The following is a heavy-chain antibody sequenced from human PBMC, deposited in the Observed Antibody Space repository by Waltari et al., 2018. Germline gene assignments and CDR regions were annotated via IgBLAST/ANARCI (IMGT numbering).Heavy chain of an antibody. CDR1: AYKFSSYW. V-gene: IGHV5-51*03. Sequence: EGQLVQSGAEVKKPGESLKISCKGSAYKFSSYWIGWVRQMPGKGLEWMGINYPGDSDTRYSPSFQGQVTISVDKFISTAYLQWSSLKTSDTAMYYCARSTGSGYPALDWWGQGTLVTVSS. D-gene: IGHD6-25*01. CDR3: ARSTGSGYPALDW. CDR2: NYPGDSDT. J-gene: IGHJ4*02.